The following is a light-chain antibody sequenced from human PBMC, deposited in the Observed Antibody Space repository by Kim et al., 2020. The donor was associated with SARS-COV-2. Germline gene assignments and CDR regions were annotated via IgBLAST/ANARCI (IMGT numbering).Light chain of an antibody. V-gene: IGLV3-1*01. CDR3: QTWDSSTVV. CDR1: NLGDKF. Sequence: SYEPTQPPSVSVSPGQTASITCSGDNLGDKFAFWYQQKPGQSPVLVIYQDTKRPSGIPERFSGSNSGNTATLTISGPQAMDEGDFYCQTWDSSTVVFGGG. CDR2: QDT. J-gene: IGLJ2*01.